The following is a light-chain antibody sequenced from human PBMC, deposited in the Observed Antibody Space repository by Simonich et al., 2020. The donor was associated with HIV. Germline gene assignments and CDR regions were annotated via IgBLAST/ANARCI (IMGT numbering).Light chain of an antibody. Sequence: DIVMTQSPDSLAVSLGERATINCKSSQSVLSSSNNKNYLAWFQQKPGQPPKLLIYWASTRDSGVPDRFSGSGSGKDFTLTISGLQAEDVAVYYCQQFYSSPITFGGGTRVEIK. V-gene: IGKV4-1*01. CDR2: WAS. J-gene: IGKJ4*01. CDR3: QQFYSSPIT. CDR1: QSVLSSSNNKNY.